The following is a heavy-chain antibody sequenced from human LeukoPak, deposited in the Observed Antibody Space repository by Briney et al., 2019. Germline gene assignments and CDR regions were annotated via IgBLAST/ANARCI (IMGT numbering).Heavy chain of an antibody. Sequence: ASVKVSCKASGGTFSSYAISWVRQAPGQGLEWMGRIIPILGVANYAQKFQGRVTITADKSTSTAYMELSSLRSEGTAVYYCATHGHPPTVANFDYWGRGTLVTVSS. V-gene: IGHV1-69*04. CDR3: ATHGHPPTVANFDY. D-gene: IGHD4-23*01. CDR2: IIPILGVA. CDR1: GGTFSSYA. J-gene: IGHJ4*02.